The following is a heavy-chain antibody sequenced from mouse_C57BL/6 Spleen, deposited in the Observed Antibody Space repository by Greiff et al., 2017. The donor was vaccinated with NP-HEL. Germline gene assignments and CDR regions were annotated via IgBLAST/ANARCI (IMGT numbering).Heavy chain of an antibody. CDR2: IDPETGGT. J-gene: IGHJ2*01. D-gene: IGHD1-1*01. Sequence: VQLQQSGAELVRPGASVTLSCKASGYTFTDYEMHWVKQTPVHGLEWIGAIDPETGGTAYNQKFKGKAILTADKSSSTAYMELRSLTSEDSAVYYCTSTTGVAFDYWGQGTTLTVSS. CDR1: GYTFTDYE. CDR3: TSTTGVAFDY. V-gene: IGHV1-15*01.